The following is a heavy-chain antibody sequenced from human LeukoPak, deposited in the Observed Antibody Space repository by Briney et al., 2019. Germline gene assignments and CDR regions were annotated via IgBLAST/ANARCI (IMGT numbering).Heavy chain of an antibody. Sequence: PSETLSLTCTISGGSISSSDYYWGWIRQPPGKGLEWIGSMYYSGSTNYNPSLKSRVTVSVDTSKNQFSLKLTSVAAADTAVYYCARSARIAYYDILTGYYKKGYFDYWGQGTLVTVSS. D-gene: IGHD3-9*01. CDR1: GGSISSSDYY. CDR2: MYYSGST. V-gene: IGHV4-39*01. J-gene: IGHJ4*02. CDR3: ARSARIAYYDILTGYYKKGYFDY.